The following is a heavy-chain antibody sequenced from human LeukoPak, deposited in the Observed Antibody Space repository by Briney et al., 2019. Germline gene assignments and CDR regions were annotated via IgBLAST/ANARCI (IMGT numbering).Heavy chain of an antibody. J-gene: IGHJ6*02. V-gene: IGHV4-59*12. CDR3: ARGASFDYGMDV. CDR1: GGSISNYY. Sequence: SETLSLTCTVSGGSISNYYWSWIRQPPGKGLEWIGYIYYSGTTNYNPSLKSRVTISVDTSKNQFSLKLSSVTAADTAVYYCARGASFDYGMDVWGQGTTVTVSS. CDR2: IYYSGTT.